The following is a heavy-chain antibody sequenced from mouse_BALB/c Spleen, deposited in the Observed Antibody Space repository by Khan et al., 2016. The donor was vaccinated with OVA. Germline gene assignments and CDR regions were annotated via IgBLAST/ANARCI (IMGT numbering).Heavy chain of an antibody. Sequence: DLVKPGASVKLSCKASGYTFTSYWINWIKQRPRQGLEWIGRIGPGSGSTYYNEVFKGKATLTVDTSSSTAYIQLSSLSSEDSAVYFCARENYYGRTYYAMDYWGQGTSVTGSS. CDR2: IGPGSGST. D-gene: IGHD1-1*01. CDR1: GYTFTSYW. CDR3: ARENYYGRTYYAMDY. V-gene: IGHV1S41*01. J-gene: IGHJ4*01.